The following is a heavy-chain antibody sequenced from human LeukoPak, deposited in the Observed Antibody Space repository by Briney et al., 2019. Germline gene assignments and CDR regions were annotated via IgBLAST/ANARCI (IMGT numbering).Heavy chain of an antibody. J-gene: IGHJ5*02. CDR1: GGSFIGYY. CDR3: ARDQGYCSGGSCYSGWFDP. D-gene: IGHD2-15*01. CDR2: INHSGST. V-gene: IGHV4-34*01. Sequence: SQTLSLTCAVSGGSFIGYYWSWIRQPPGKGLEWIGEINHSGSTNYNPSLKSRVTISVDTSKNQFSLKLSSVTAADTAVYYCARDQGYCSGGSCYSGWFDPWGQGTLVTVSS.